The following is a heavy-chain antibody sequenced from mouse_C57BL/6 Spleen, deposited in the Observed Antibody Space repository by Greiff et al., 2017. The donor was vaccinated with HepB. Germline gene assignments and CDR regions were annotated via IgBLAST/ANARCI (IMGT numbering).Heavy chain of an antibody. CDR2: ISSGSSTI. V-gene: IGHV5-17*01. Sequence: EVKLMESGGGLVKPGGSLKLSCAASGFTFSDYGMHWVRQAPEKGLEWVAYISSGSSTIYYADTVKGRFTISRDNAKNTLFLQMTSLRSEDTAMYYCARLDGSSYGAMDYWGQGTSVTVSS. D-gene: IGHD1-1*01. CDR3: ARLDGSSYGAMDY. J-gene: IGHJ4*01. CDR1: GFTFSDYG.